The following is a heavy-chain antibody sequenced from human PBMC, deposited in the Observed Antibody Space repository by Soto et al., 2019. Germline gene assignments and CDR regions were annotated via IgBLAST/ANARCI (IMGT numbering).Heavy chain of an antibody. D-gene: IGHD6-19*01. J-gene: IGHJ4*02. V-gene: IGHV1-18*01. CDR2: ISAYNGNT. CDR1: GYTFTSYC. CDR3: ARGEQWPETPYFDY. Sequence: ASVKVCCKASGYTFTSYCISWVRQAPGQGLEWMGWISAYNGNTNYAQKLQGRVTMTTDTSTSTAYMELRSLRSDDTAVYYCARGEQWPETPYFDYWGQGTLVTVSS.